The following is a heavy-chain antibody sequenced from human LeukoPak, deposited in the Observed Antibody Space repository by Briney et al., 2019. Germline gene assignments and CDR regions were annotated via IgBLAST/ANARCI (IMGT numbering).Heavy chain of an antibody. CDR1: GGSISSYY. J-gene: IGHJ4*02. V-gene: IGHV4-59*01. Sequence: PSETLSLTCTVSGGSISSYYWSWIRQPPGKGLEWIGYIYYSGSTNYNPSLKSRVTISVDTSKNQFSLKLSSVTAADTAVYYCARGVWGYSYGIHFDYWGQGTLVTVSS. D-gene: IGHD5-18*01. CDR3: ARGVWGYSYGIHFDY. CDR2: IYYSGST.